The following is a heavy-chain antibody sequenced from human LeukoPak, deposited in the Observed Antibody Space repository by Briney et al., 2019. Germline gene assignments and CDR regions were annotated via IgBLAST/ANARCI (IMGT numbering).Heavy chain of an antibody. V-gene: IGHV3-23*01. CDR3: AKDHFGSQQLVQAGWFDP. CDR1: GFTFSTYA. Sequence: GGSLRLSCAASGFTFSTYAMSWVRQIPGKGLEWVSAISGSDDGTYYADSVKGRFTISRDNSKNTLYLQMNSLRAEDTAVYYCAKDHFGSQQLVQAGWFDPWGQGTLVTVSS. D-gene: IGHD6-13*01. J-gene: IGHJ5*02. CDR2: ISGSDDGT.